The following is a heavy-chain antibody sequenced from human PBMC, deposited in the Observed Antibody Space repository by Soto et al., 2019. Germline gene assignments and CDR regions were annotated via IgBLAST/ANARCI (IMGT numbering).Heavy chain of an antibody. Sequence: QVQLVQSGAEVKKPGASVKVSCKASGYTFTDYYIHWVRQAPGQGLECMGWINGNSGAADYAQKFQGRVTLTRDTSITTAYMELTRLRSDDTAVYYCARDHVGAMSSFVIWGQGTIVTVSS. CDR2: INGNSGAA. CDR3: ARDHVGAMSSFVI. CDR1: GYTFTDYY. D-gene: IGHD1-26*01. J-gene: IGHJ3*02. V-gene: IGHV1-2*02.